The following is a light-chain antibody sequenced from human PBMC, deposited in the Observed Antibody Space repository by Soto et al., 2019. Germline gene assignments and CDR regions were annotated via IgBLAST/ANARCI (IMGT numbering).Light chain of an antibody. V-gene: IGLV9-49*03. J-gene: IGLJ2*01. Sequence: QPVLTQPPSASASLGASVTLTRTLSSGYSNYKVDWYQQRPGKGPRFVMRVGTGGIVGSKGDGIPDRFSVLGSGLNRYLTIKNIQEEDESDYHCGADHGSGNNFVSLFGGGTKLTVL. CDR1: SGYSNYK. CDR3: GADHGSGNNFVSL. CDR2: VGTGGIVG.